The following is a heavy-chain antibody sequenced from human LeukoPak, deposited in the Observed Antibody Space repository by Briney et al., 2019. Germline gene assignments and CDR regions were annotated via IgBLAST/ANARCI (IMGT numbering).Heavy chain of an antibody. CDR1: GFTFNNYA. Sequence: GGSLRLSCAASGFTFNNYAMNWVRQAPGKGLEWVSTISGSGGDTYYADSVKGRFTISRDNAKNSLYLQMNSLRAEDTAVYYCARDLGKIGGNSSPFDYWGQGTLVTVSS. J-gene: IGHJ4*02. CDR2: ISGSGGDT. D-gene: IGHD4-23*01. V-gene: IGHV3-21*01. CDR3: ARDLGKIGGNSSPFDY.